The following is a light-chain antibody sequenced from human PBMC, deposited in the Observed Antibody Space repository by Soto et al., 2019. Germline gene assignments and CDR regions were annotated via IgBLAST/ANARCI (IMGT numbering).Light chain of an antibody. CDR1: QSVGTY. CDR2: GAS. CDR3: QQYNDCLRT. Sequence: EIVMTQSPATLSVSPGERATLSCRASQSVGTYLAWYQQKPGQAPRLLIYGASTRAAGISPRFSGGGSGTEFTLTISSLQSEDFAVYYCQQYNDCLRTFGQGTKVGIK. V-gene: IGKV3-15*01. J-gene: IGKJ1*01.